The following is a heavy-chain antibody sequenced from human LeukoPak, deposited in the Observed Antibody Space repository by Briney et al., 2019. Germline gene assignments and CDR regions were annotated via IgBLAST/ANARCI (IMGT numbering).Heavy chain of an antibody. CDR1: GGSISSGGYY. CDR3: ARDRTATYYYDSSGYQFDY. CDR2: IYYSGST. D-gene: IGHD3-22*01. J-gene: IGHJ4*02. V-gene: IGHV4-31*03. Sequence: SETLSLTCTVSGGSISSGGYYWSWIRQHPGKGLEWIGYIYYSGSTYYNPSLKSRVTISVDTSKNQFSLKLSSVTAADTAVYYCARDRTATYYYDSSGYQFDYWGQGTLVTVSS.